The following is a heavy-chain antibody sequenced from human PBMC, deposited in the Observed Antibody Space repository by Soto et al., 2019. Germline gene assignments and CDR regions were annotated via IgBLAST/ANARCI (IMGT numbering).Heavy chain of an antibody. CDR3: AREAQTMTTVTTLSWFDP. D-gene: IGHD4-17*01. Sequence: XGSLRLSCGASGFTFVSYGVSWVRKEPGKGLEWVANIKKDGSKKYYVESVKGRFTISRDNAKHSLYLQMNSLRAEDTAVYYCAREAQTMTTVTTLSWFDPWGQGTLVTVSS. J-gene: IGHJ5*02. CDR2: IKKDGSKK. V-gene: IGHV3-7*01. CDR1: GFTFVSYG.